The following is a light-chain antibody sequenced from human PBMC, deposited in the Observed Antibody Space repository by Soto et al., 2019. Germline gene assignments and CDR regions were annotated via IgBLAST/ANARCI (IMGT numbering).Light chain of an antibody. V-gene: IGKV3-15*01. CDR1: QSVDNY. CDR2: DVS. CDR3: EPYNNWPHA. J-gene: IGKJ5*01. Sequence: IGMPQAVAAVSVVEGKRAEERRGASQSVDNYLDWYQQKPGQAPSLLIYDVSISATGIPATFKVCGSGTEFALTFRCLQSGDSAVYFCEPYNNWPHALGQGTRLEIK.